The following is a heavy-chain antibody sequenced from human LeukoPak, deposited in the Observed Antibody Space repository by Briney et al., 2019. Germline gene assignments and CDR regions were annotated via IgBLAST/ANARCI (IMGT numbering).Heavy chain of an antibody. Sequence: GGSLRLSCAASGFTFSSYSMNWVRQAPGKGLEWVSSISSSSSYIYYADSVKGRFTISRDNAKNSLYLQMNSLRAEDTAVYYCARDPLRGGDYDFWSGYSPNWFDPWGQGTLVTVSS. V-gene: IGHV3-21*01. J-gene: IGHJ5*02. CDR3: ARDPLRGGDYDFWSGYSPNWFDP. D-gene: IGHD3-3*01. CDR1: GFTFSSYS. CDR2: ISSSSSYI.